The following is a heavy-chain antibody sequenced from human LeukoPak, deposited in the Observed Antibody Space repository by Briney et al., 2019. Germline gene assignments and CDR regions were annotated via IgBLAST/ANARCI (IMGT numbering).Heavy chain of an antibody. V-gene: IGHV1-2*02. D-gene: IGHD4-23*01. CDR1: GYTFTGYY. CDR2: INPNSGGT. Sequence: ASVKVSCKASGYTFTGYYTHWVRQAPGQGLEWMGWINPNSGGTNYAQKFQGRVTMTRDTSISTAYMELSRLRSDDTAVYYCAREDDYGANSYDYWGQGTLVTVCS. J-gene: IGHJ4*02. CDR3: AREDDYGANSYDY.